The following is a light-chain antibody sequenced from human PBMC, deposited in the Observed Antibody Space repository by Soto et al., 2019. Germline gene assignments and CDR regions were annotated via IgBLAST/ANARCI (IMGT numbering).Light chain of an antibody. J-gene: IGKJ3*01. CDR3: QQYNTHMFT. V-gene: IGKV1-5*01. CDR2: DAS. CDR1: QTITSD. Sequence: DIQMTQSPSSLSASVGDRVTISCRASQTITSDLNWYQLKPGKAPKLLIYDASSLDSGVPSRFSGSGSGTEFTLTISSLQPDDFATYFCQQYNTHMFTFGPGTKVDIK.